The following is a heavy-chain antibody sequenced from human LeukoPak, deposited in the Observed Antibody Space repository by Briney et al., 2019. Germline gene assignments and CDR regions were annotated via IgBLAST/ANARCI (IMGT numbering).Heavy chain of an antibody. V-gene: IGHV3-7*01. CDR2: IDQDGSEK. Sequence: GGSLRLSCAASGFTFSDFWMTWFRQAPGKGLEWVANIDQDGSEKYYLDSVKGRLTISRDNAKNSLYLQMNSLGVEDTAVYYCATSPRGYQLLEPGSWGQGTLVTVSS. D-gene: IGHD2-2*01. CDR1: GFTFSDFW. J-gene: IGHJ5*02. CDR3: ATSPRGYQLLEPGS.